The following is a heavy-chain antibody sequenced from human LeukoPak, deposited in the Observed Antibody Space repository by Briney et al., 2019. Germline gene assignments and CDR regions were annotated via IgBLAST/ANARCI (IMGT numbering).Heavy chain of an antibody. Sequence: ASVKVSCKASGYIFTGYYMHWVRQAPGQGLEWMGWINPNSGGTNYAQKFQGRVTMTRDTSISTAYMELSRLRSDDTAVYYCARSASMVRGVIIPSSFYYHGMDVWGQGTTVTVSS. CDR3: ARSASMVRGVIIPSSFYYHGMDV. CDR2: INPNSGGT. D-gene: IGHD3-10*01. V-gene: IGHV1-2*02. J-gene: IGHJ6*02. CDR1: GYIFTGYY.